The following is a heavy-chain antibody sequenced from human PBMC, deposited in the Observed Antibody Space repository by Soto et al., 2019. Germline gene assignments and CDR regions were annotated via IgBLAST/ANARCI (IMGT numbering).Heavy chain of an antibody. Sequence: WGSLRLSCVVSGFTFSSYRMNWVRRGPGKGLEWVSTVSSGIFSSYYVDSVKGRFTISRDNANNTLFLQMNSLRVEDTAEYFCTSGALVGRVHYYHSATDAWGRGTPVTVSS. V-gene: IGHV3-21*06. D-gene: IGHD2-15*01. CDR2: VSSGIFSS. J-gene: IGHJ6*02. CDR3: TSGALVGRVHYYHSATDA. CDR1: GFTFSSYR.